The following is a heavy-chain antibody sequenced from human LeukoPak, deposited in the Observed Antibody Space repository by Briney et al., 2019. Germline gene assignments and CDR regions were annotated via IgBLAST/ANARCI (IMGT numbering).Heavy chain of an antibody. J-gene: IGHJ4*02. CDR1: GFTFSSYG. V-gene: IGHV3-23*01. CDR2: ISGSGGST. D-gene: IGHD6-13*01. CDR3: AKGWQQLALDY. Sequence: PGGTLRLSCAASGFTFSSYGMSWVRQAPGKGLEWVSDISGSGGSTYYADSVKGRFTISRDSSKNTLYLQMNSLRAEDTAVYYCAKGWQQLALDYWGQGTLVTVSS.